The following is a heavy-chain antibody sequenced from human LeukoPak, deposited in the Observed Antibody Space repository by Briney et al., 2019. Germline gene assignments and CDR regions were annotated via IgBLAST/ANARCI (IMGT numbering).Heavy chain of an antibody. V-gene: IGHV3-7*01. CDR1: GFTFSSYW. Sequence: GGSLRLSCAASGFTFSSYWMSWVRQAPGKGLEWVANIKQDGSEKYYVDSVKGRFTISRDNAKNSLYLQMNSLRAEDTAVYYCAKDRDYGDFPYYFDYWGQGTLVTVSS. J-gene: IGHJ4*02. D-gene: IGHD4-17*01. CDR2: IKQDGSEK. CDR3: AKDRDYGDFPYYFDY.